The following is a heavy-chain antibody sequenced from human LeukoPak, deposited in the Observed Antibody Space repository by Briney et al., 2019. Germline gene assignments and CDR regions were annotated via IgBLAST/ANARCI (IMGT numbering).Heavy chain of an antibody. D-gene: IGHD3-22*01. V-gene: IGHV4-39*01. CDR1: GFTVSSNY. Sequence: GSLRLSCAASGFTVSSNYMSWIRRPPGKGLEWIGNIYYSGSTYYNPSLKSRVTISVDTSKNQFSLKLSSVTAADTAVYYCARPRKYYDSSGSYDAFDIWGQGTMVTVSS. CDR3: ARPRKYYDSSGSYDAFDI. J-gene: IGHJ3*02. CDR2: IYYSGST.